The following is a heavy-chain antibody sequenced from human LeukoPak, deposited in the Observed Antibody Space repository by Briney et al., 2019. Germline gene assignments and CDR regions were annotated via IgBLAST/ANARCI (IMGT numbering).Heavy chain of an antibody. CDR2: IIPIFGTA. V-gene: IGHV1-69*01. CDR3: TRSDIVVVPAANFF. CDR1: GGTFSSYA. J-gene: IGHJ4*02. Sequence: SVKVSCKASGGTFSSYAISWVRQAPGQGLEWMGGIIPIFGTANYAQKFQGRVTITADESTSTAYMELSSLRSEDTAVYYCTRSDIVVVPAANFFWGQGTLVTVSS. D-gene: IGHD2-2*01.